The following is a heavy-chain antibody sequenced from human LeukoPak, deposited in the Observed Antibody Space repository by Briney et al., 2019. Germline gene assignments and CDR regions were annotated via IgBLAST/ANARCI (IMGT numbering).Heavy chain of an antibody. J-gene: IGHJ4*02. CDR2: IIPIFGTA. CDR3: AKGTGIAARPSPFDY. V-gene: IGHV1-69*06. Sequence: GASVKVSCKASGGTFSSYAISWVRQAPGQGLEWMGRIIPIFGTANYAQKFQGRVTITADKSTSTAYMELSSLRSEDTAVYYCAKGTGIAARPSPFDYWGQGTLVTVSS. CDR1: GGTFSSYA. D-gene: IGHD6-6*01.